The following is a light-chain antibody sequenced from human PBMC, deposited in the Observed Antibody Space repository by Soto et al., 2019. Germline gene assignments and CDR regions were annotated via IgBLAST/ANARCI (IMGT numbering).Light chain of an antibody. J-gene: IGKJ1*01. Sequence: TQCPDPLSVSPGERATLSCRTSQSVSSSYLAWYQQKPGQAPRLLIYGASTRASGIPDRFSGSGSGTDFTLTISRLEPEDFAVYFCQQYGSSPGTFGQGTKVDIK. CDR1: QSVSSSY. V-gene: IGKV3-20*01. CDR3: QQYGSSPGT. CDR2: GAS.